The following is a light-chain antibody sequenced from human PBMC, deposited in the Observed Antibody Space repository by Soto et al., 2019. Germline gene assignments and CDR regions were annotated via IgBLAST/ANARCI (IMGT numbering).Light chain of an antibody. CDR1: QSIRTS. Sequence: DIQMTQSPSTLSAFVGDRVTITCRASQSIRTSLAWYQQKPGKAPKLLIYLASSLESGVPARFSGSGSATEFTLSISSLQPDDFATYNCQQYDSYSRTFGQGTKVEIK. CDR3: QQYDSYSRT. CDR2: LAS. J-gene: IGKJ1*01. V-gene: IGKV1-5*03.